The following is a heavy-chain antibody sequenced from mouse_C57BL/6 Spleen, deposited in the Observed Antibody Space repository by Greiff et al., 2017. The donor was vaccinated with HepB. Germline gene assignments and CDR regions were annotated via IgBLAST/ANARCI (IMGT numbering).Heavy chain of an antibody. Sequence: EVQLQESGPGLVKPSQSLSLTCSVTGYSITSGYYWNWIRQFPGNKLEWMGYISYDGSNNYNPSLKNRISITRDTSKNQFFLKLNSVTTEDTATYYCARVLGGAMDYWGQGTSVTVSS. CDR3: ARVLGGAMDY. V-gene: IGHV3-6*01. J-gene: IGHJ4*01. CDR1: GYSITSGYY. CDR2: ISYDGSN. D-gene: IGHD1-1*02.